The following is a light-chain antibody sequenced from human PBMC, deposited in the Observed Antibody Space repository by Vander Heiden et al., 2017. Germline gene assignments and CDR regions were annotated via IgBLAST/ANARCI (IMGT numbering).Light chain of an antibody. CDR2: STS. V-gene: IGLV7-43*01. CDR3: LLDYGGAQLV. CDR1: TGAVTSGYY. Sequence: QTVATQETSLTVSPGGAVTLTCSSSTGAVTSGYYPNWVQQKPGQAPRALIYSTSNTHSWTPARFSGSLLGGKAALTLSGVQPEDEAEYYCLLDYGGAQLVFGGGTKLTVL. J-gene: IGLJ3*02.